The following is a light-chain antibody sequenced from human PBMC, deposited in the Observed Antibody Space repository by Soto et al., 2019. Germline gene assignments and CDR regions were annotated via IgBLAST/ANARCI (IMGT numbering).Light chain of an antibody. J-gene: IGKJ1*01. V-gene: IGKV3-20*01. CDR2: GAS. CDR3: QQYDSSPWT. Sequence: EIVLTQSPGTLSLSPGERATLSCRASQSVSSSFLAWYQKKPGQAPRPLIYGASSRATGIPDRFSGSGSGTDFTLTISRLEPEDFAVYYCQQYDSSPWTFGQGTKVEIK. CDR1: QSVSSSF.